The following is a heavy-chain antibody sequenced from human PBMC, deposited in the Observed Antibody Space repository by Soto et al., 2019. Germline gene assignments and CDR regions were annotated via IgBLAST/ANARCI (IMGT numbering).Heavy chain of an antibody. CDR1: GGSISSGGYY. V-gene: IGHV4-31*03. CDR3: ASVGVLGYCSSSSGPGGNPYFYGMDV. Sequence: PSETLSLTCTVSGGSISSGGYYWSWIRQHPGKGLEWIGCIYYSGSTYYNPSLKRRVTISVDTSKNQFSLKLSSVTAADTAVYYFASVGVLGYCSSSSGPGGNPYFYGMDVWGQGTTVTVSS. D-gene: IGHD2-2*01. J-gene: IGHJ6*02. CDR2: IYYSGST.